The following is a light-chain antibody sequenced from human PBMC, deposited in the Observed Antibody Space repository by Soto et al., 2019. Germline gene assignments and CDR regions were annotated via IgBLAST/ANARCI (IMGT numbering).Light chain of an antibody. V-gene: IGKV1-39*01. CDR1: HTISSN. CDR3: LQTYSVPWT. CDR2: AAS. J-gene: IGKJ1*01. Sequence: DIQMTQSPSSLSASIGDRVTITCRASHTISSNLNWYQQKPGKAPQLPIYAASSVPSGVPPRFSGRGSGTEFTLTVNSLQSEDFATYYCLQTYSVPWTFGHGTKVEIK.